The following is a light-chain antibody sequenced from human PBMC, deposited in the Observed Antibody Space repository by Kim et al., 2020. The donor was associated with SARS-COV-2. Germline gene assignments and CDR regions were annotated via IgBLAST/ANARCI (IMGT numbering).Light chain of an antibody. J-gene: IGLJ3*02. V-gene: IGLV1-47*01. CDR1: NSNIGNQP. Sequence: GQRVTISCTGRNSNIGNQPVYWYQQFPGTAPKLLIYTTNQRPSGVPDRFSGSKSGTSASLAISGLRSEDEADYYCAAWDDSLSAWVLGGGTQLTVL. CDR2: TTN. CDR3: AAWDDSLSAWV.